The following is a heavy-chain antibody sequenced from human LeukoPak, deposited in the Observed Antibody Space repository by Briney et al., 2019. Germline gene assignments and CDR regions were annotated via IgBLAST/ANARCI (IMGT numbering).Heavy chain of an antibody. D-gene: IGHD3-3*01. CDR1: GYTFTSYD. J-gene: IGHJ5*02. Sequence: ASVKVSCKASGYTFTSYDINWVRQATGQGLEWMGWMNPNSGNTGYAQKFQGRVTMIRNTSISTAYMELSSLRSEDTAVYYCARAPYYDFWSGYYSNWFDPWGQGTLVTVSS. V-gene: IGHV1-8*01. CDR3: ARAPYYDFWSGYYSNWFDP. CDR2: MNPNSGNT.